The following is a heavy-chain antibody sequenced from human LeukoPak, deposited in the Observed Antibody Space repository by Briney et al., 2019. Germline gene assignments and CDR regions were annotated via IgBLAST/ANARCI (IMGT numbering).Heavy chain of an antibody. Sequence: SETLSLTCTVSSGSISSSSYYWSWIRQPPGKGLEWIGEINHSGRTNYNPSLKSRVTISVDTSKKQFSLKLSSVTAADTAVYYCAIRYCSSASCYMYYWGQGTLVTVSS. V-gene: IGHV4-39*07. CDR2: INHSGRT. J-gene: IGHJ4*02. D-gene: IGHD2-2*02. CDR3: AIRYCSSASCYMYY. CDR1: SGSISSSSYY.